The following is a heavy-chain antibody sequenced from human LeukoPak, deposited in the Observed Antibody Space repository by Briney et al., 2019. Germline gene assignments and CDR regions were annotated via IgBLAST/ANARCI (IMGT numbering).Heavy chain of an antibody. Sequence: VASVKVSCKASGGTFSSYAISWVRQAPGQGLEWMGGIIPIFGTANYAQKFQGRVTITADKSTSTAYMELSSLRSEDTAVYYCARGQDYYGMDVWGQGTTVTVSS. CDR1: GGTFSSYA. V-gene: IGHV1-69*06. CDR2: IIPIFGTA. CDR3: ARGQDYYGMDV. J-gene: IGHJ6*02.